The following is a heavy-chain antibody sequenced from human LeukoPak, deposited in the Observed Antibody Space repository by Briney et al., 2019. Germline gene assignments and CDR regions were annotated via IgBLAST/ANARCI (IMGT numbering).Heavy chain of an antibody. V-gene: IGHV4-30-2*01. Sequence: PSETLSLTCTVSGGSISSGGYYWSWIRQPPGKGLEWIGYIYHSGSTYYNPSLKSRVTISVDRSKNQFSLKLSTVTAADTAVYYCARDRERISPINYAFDIWGQGTMVTVSS. CDR3: ARDRERISPINYAFDI. CDR2: IYHSGST. CDR1: GGSISSGGYY. D-gene: IGHD1-26*01. J-gene: IGHJ3*02.